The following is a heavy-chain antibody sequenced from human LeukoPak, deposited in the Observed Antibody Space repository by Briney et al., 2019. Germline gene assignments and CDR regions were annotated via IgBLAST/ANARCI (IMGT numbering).Heavy chain of an antibody. CDR3: ARGAGIHYDFWSGYYGVENNRFDP. V-gene: IGHV1-8*01. D-gene: IGHD3-3*01. J-gene: IGHJ5*02. CDR1: GYTFTSYD. Sequence: ASVKVSCKASGYTFTSYDINWVRQATGQGLEWMGWMNPNSGNTGYAQKFQGRVTMTRNTSISTAYMELSSLRSEDTAVYYCARGAGIHYDFWSGYYGVENNRFDPWGQGTLVTVSS. CDR2: MNPNSGNT.